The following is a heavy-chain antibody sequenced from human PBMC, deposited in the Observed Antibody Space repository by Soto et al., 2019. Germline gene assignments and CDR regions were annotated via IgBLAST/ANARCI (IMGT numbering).Heavy chain of an antibody. CDR3: ARITSTSRALGY. J-gene: IGHJ4*02. CDR1: GYTFTLYG. CDR2: ISAQNGNA. Sequence: QVQLVQSGGEVKKPGASVKVSCKASGYTFTLYGITWVRQAPGEGPEWLGWISAQNGNATYAQRFKGRVTMTLATSTTTSYMELGSLTSDDTAIYYCARITSTSRALGYWGQGTLVTASS. V-gene: IGHV1-18*01. D-gene: IGHD3-3*01.